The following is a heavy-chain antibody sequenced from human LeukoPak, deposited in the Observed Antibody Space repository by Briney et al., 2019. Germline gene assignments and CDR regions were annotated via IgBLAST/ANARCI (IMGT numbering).Heavy chain of an antibody. CDR1: GFTFSSYG. V-gene: IGHV3-23*01. D-gene: IGHD3-22*01. CDR3: ANLNRDYYDSSGYQDY. Sequence: LTGETLRLSCAASGFTFSSYGMSWVRQAPGKGLEWVSTISGSGDSTYYADSVKGRFTISRDNSKNTLYLQMNSLRAEDTAVYYCANLNRDYYDSSGYQDYWGQGTLVTVSS. CDR2: ISGSGDST. J-gene: IGHJ4*02.